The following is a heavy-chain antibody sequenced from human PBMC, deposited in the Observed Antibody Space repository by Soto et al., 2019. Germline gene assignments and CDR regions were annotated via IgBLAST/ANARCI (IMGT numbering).Heavy chain of an antibody. Sequence: SETLSLTCTVSGGSISSGGYYWSWIRQHPGKGLEWIGYIYYSGSTYYNPSLKSRVTISVDTSKNQFSLKLSSVTAADTAVYYCARCGDKAGWHVRGVTFDYWGQGTLVTVSS. J-gene: IGHJ4*02. V-gene: IGHV4-31*03. CDR3: ARCGDKAGWHVRGVTFDY. CDR2: IYYSGST. CDR1: GGSISSGGYY. D-gene: IGHD2-21*02.